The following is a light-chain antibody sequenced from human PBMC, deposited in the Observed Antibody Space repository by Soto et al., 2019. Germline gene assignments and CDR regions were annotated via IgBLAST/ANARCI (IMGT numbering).Light chain of an antibody. J-gene: IGKJ2*01. CDR3: QQYGSSSYT. V-gene: IGKV3-20*01. Sequence: ELVLTQSPGTLSLSPGERATLSCRASQSVSSSYLAWYQQKPGQAPRLLIYGASSRATGIPDRFSGSGFGTDFTLTISRLEPEDFAVYYCQQYGSSSYTFGQGTKLEIK. CDR2: GAS. CDR1: QSVSSSY.